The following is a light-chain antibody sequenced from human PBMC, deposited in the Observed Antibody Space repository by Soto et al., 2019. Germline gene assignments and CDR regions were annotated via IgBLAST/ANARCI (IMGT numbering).Light chain of an antibody. CDR3: QQYQALPRT. V-gene: IGKV1-33*01. Sequence: DIQMTQSPSSLSASVGERATITCQASQDIINYVNWYQQKPGKAPKLLIYTASNLESGVPSRFSGRGSGTDFTLAIDGLQPEDFATYYCQQYQALPRTFGQGTRVEI. J-gene: IGKJ1*01. CDR2: TAS. CDR1: QDIINY.